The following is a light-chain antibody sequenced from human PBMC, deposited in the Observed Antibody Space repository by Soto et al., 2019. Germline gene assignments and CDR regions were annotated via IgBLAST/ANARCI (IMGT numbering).Light chain of an antibody. Sequence: EIVMTQSPATLSVSPGERAILSCRASQSVSSNLAWYQQKPGQAPRLLIYDTSTRASGIPPRFSGSGSGTEFTLTISSLQSEDFAVYYCQQYNNWPPLTSGGGTKVEIK. V-gene: IGKV3-15*01. CDR3: QQYNNWPPLT. CDR1: QSVSSN. CDR2: DTS. J-gene: IGKJ4*01.